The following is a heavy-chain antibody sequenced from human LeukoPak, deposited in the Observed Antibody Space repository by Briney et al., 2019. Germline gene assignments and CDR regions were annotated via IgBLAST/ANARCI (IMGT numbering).Heavy chain of an antibody. CDR3: ARGGQTGYVDYYYYYMDV. Sequence: GASVKVSFKASVYSFTNYAMNWVRQAPGQGLEWMWWSHPSTGNQTYAQGFTGRFVFFLGTSVSTTYMEISSLKAEDTAVYFCARGGQTGYVDYYYYYMDVWGKGTTVTVSS. J-gene: IGHJ6*03. CDR2: SHPSTGNQ. D-gene: IGHD3-9*01. V-gene: IGHV7-4-1*02. CDR1: VYSFTNYA.